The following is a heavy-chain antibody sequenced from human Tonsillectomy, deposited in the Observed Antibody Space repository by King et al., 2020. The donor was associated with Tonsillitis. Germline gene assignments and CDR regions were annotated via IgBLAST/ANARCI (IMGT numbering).Heavy chain of an antibody. CDR3: ASSIAVAGTHDAFDI. D-gene: IGHD6-19*01. J-gene: IGHJ3*02. CDR2: IYSGGST. V-gene: IGHV3-53*01. CDR1: GFTVSSNY. Sequence: VQLVESGGGLIQPGGSLRLSCAASGFTVSSNYMSWVRQAPGKGLEWDSVIYSGGSTYYADSVKGRLTISRDNSKNTLYLQMNSLRAEDTAVYYCASSIAVAGTHDAFDIWGQGTMVTVSS.